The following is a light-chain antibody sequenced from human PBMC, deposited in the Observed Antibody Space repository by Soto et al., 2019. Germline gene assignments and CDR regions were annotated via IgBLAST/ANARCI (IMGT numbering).Light chain of an antibody. V-gene: IGKV2-30*01. J-gene: IGKJ1*01. CDR1: FRLLYGDGDTY. Sequence: DVLMTQSPLSLRVTLGQPASISCRSSFRLLYGDGDTYLSWFHQRPGQSPRRLIYKVSNRDSGVPDRFSGSGSDTDFTLKISAVEAADVGIYYCMQGTYWPWTFGQGTKVEIK. CDR3: MQGTYWPWT. CDR2: KVS.